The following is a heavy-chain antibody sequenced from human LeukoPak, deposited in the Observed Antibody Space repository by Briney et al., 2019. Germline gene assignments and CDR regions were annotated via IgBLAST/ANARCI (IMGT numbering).Heavy chain of an antibody. V-gene: IGHV4-39*07. D-gene: IGHD3-10*01. CDR2: IYYSGST. Sequence: KPSETLSLTCTVSGGSISSSSYYWGWIRQPPGKGLEWIGSIYYSGSTYYNPSLKSRVTISVDTSKNQFSLRLSSVTAADTAVYYRARRPRGLLWFGEPYALNWFDPWGQGTLVTVSS. J-gene: IGHJ5*02. CDR3: ARRPRGLLWFGEPYALNWFDP. CDR1: GGSISSSSYY.